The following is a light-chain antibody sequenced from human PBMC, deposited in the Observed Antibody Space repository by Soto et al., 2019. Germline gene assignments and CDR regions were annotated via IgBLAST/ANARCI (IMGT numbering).Light chain of an antibody. CDR2: DVS. J-gene: IGLJ1*01. V-gene: IGLV2-14*01. Sequence: QSVLTQPASVSGSPGQSITISCNGTSSDVGGYNYVSWYQQHPGKAPKLMIYDVSNRPSGVSNRFSGSKSGNTASLTISGLQAEDEADYYCSSYTSSSTLGGHVFGTGTKVTVL. CDR1: SSDVGGYNY. CDR3: SSYTSSSTLGGHV.